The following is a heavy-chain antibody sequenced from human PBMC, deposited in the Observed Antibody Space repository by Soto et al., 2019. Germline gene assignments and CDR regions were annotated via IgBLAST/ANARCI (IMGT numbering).Heavy chain of an antibody. Sequence: SETLSLTCTVAGGSIRSYYGSWILQPQGKGLERIGYIYYTGSTYYNPSLKSRVTMSVDTSKNQFSLNLSSVTAADTAVYYCARYLSFGGTTNQLFDYWGQGTLGTVSS. CDR3: ARYLSFGGTTNQLFDY. CDR1: GGSIRSYY. D-gene: IGHD1-1*01. CDR2: IYYTGST. V-gene: IGHV4-59*01. J-gene: IGHJ4*02.